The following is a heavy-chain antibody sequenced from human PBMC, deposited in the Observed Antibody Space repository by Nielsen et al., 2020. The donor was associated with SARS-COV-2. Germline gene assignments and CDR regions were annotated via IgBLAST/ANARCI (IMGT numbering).Heavy chain of an antibody. D-gene: IGHD3-10*01. CDR1: GFTFSAYY. Sequence: GESLKISCAASGFTFSAYYMTWIRQAPGKGLEWLSYISDSGAYTNYADSVKGRFTISRDNAKNSLFLQMNSLSADDTAVYYCARKGGGYYGSSERLSYYYYGMDVWGQGTTVTVSS. CDR2: ISDSGAYT. V-gene: IGHV3-11*03. CDR3: ARKGGGYYGSSERLSYYYYGMDV. J-gene: IGHJ6*02.